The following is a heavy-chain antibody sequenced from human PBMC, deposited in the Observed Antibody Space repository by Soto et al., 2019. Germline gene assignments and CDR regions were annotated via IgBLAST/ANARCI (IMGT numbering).Heavy chain of an antibody. CDR2: INAGNGNT. CDR1: GYTFTTYV. J-gene: IGHJ4*02. Sequence: GASVKVSCKASGYTFTTYVIHWVRQAPGQSLEWMGWINAGNGNTKYSQKFQDRVTITRDTSASTAYMELSSLRFEDTAIYYCARIFHRDYDYWGRGTLVTVSS. CDR3: ARIFHRDYDY. V-gene: IGHV1-3*01. D-gene: IGHD3-3*01.